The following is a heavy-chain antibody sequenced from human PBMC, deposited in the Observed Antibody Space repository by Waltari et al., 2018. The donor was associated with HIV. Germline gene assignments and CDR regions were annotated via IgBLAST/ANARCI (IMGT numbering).Heavy chain of an antibody. CDR1: GFIVSGNY. J-gene: IGHJ6*02. D-gene: IGHD6-25*01. V-gene: IGHV3-53*01. CDR3: ARGAAGWTQKTYYYYYGMDV. CDR2: IYSGGNT. Sequence: EVQLVESGGGLIQPGGSLRLSCAASGFIVSGNYMSWVRQAPGKGREWVSVIYSGGNTYYAGSVKGRFTISRDNSKNTLYLQMNSLRAEDTAVYYCARGAAGWTQKTYYYYYGMDVWGQGTTVTVSS.